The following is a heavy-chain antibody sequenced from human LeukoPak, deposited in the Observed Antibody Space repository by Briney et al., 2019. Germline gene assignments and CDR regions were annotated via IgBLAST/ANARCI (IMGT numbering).Heavy chain of an antibody. V-gene: IGHV4-59*01. J-gene: IGHJ5*02. Sequence: SETLSLTCTVSGATINSYYWNWIRQSPGKGREWIGHIYDSGTTKYNPSLKGRVNISVDTSKSQVSLKMTSVTAADTAVYYCARSFWIQGRYDWVDPWGQGTLVTVSS. D-gene: IGHD3-3*01. CDR3: ARSFWIQGRYDWVDP. CDR1: GATINSYY. CDR2: IYDSGTT.